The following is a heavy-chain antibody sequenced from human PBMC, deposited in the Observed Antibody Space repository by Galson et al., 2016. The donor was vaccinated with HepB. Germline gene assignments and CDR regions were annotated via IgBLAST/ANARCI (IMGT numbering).Heavy chain of an antibody. CDR2: LGSSGRST. CDR3: AKFRGADYSNYYMGV. J-gene: IGHJ6*03. V-gene: IGHV3-23*01. CDR1: GFTFGSYA. D-gene: IGHD1-26*01. Sequence: SLRLSCAASGFTFGSYAMSWVRQAPGKGLEWVSTLGSSGRSTYYADSVKGRFTISRDTSKNTRYLQMNNLTAEDTALYYCAKFRGADYSNYYMGVWGKGTTVTVSS.